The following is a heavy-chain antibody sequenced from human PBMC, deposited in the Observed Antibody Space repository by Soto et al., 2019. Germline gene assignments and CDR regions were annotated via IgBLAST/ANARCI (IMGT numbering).Heavy chain of an antibody. Sequence: QVQLEQSGAEVKKPGSSVKVSCKASGGTFSNSAISWVRQAPGQGLEWMGGIMPVFRTPDYAHKFQGRVTITADESTSTAYMEFSGLRSDDTVVYFCASDKDRPQLGGNYYYILDVWGQGTTVTVSS. CDR2: IMPVFRTP. CDR3: ASDKDRPQLGGNYYYILDV. V-gene: IGHV1-69*12. D-gene: IGHD3-3*02. CDR1: GGTFSNSA. J-gene: IGHJ6*02.